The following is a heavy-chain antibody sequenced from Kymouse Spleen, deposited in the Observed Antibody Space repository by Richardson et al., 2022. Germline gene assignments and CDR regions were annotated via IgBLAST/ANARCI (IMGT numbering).Heavy chain of an antibody. CDR3: AREFGESFFDY. CDR2: INHSGST. V-gene: IGHV4-34*01. D-gene: IGHD3-10*01. Sequence: QVQLQQWGAGLLKPSETLSLTCAVYGGSFSGYYWSWIRQPPGKGLEWIGEINHSGSTNYNPSLKSRVTISVDTSKNQFSLKLSSVTAADTAVYYCAREFGESFFDYWGQGTLVTVSS. CDR1: GGSFSGYY. J-gene: IGHJ4*02.